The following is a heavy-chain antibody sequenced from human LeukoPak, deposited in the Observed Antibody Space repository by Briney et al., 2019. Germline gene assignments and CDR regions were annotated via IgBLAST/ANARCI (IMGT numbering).Heavy chain of an antibody. Sequence: SQTLSLTCTVSGGSISSGDYYWSWIRQPPGKGLEWIGYIYYSGSTYYNPSLKSRVTISVDTSKNQFSLKLSSVTAADTAVYYCARAAGHCSGTSCYPEYFQYWGQGTLVTVSS. V-gene: IGHV4-30-4*01. CDR3: ARAAGHCSGTSCYPEYFQY. J-gene: IGHJ1*01. D-gene: IGHD2-2*01. CDR2: IYYSGST. CDR1: GGSISSGDYY.